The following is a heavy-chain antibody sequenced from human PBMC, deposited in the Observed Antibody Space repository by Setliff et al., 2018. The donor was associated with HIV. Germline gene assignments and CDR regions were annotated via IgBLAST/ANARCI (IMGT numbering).Heavy chain of an antibody. CDR2: IHHAGST. J-gene: IGHJ5*02. D-gene: IGHD2-21*02. V-gene: IGHV4-38-2*01. Sequence: PSETLSLTCGVSGHSISSGYYWGWIRQPPGKGLEWIGSIHHAGSTYYNPSLKSRVTLSLDTSKNQFSLELTSVTAADTAVYYCARHDCGGDCSINWFDPWGQGTLVTVS. CDR1: GHSISSGYY. CDR3: ARHDCGGDCSINWFDP.